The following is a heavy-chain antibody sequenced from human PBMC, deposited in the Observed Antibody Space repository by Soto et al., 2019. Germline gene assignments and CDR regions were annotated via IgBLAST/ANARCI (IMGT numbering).Heavy chain of an antibody. V-gene: IGHV3-74*01. D-gene: IGHD3-22*01. CDR2: ISNDGTGT. Sequence: EVQLVESGGGSVQPEGSLRLSCEASGFSFSSFFMHWVRQGPGKGLEWVSRISNDGTGTTYADSVQGRFTVSRDNSKTPVYLEMSRLRPEDTAVYFCVRDQDSRGYAVFHLWGQGTQVTVSS. J-gene: IGHJ5*02. CDR1: GFSFSSFF. CDR3: VRDQDSRGYAVFHL.